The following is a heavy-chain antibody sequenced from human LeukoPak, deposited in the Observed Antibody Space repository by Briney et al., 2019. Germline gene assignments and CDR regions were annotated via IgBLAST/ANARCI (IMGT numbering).Heavy chain of an antibody. J-gene: IGHJ4*02. CDR1: DGSMSGYY. D-gene: IGHD4-17*01. CDR2: IYYSGST. V-gene: IGHV4-59*08. CDR3: ARHKSDYGDYHAH. Sequence: SETLSLTCTVSDGSMSGYYWSWIRQPPGKGLEWIGYIYYSGSTNYNPSLKRRVPISEDRSMNQFSLKLSSVTAADTAVYYCARHKSDYGDYHAHWGQGTLVTVSS.